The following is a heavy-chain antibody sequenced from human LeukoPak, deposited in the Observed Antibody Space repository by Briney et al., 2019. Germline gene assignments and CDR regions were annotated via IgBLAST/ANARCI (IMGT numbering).Heavy chain of an antibody. D-gene: IGHD4-17*01. J-gene: IGHJ3*02. V-gene: IGHV3-23*01. CDR1: GFTFSNAW. CDR2: ISGSGGSP. Sequence: GGSLRLSCAASGFTFSNAWMSWVRQAPGKGLEWVSSISGSGGSPYYAGSVKGRFTISRDNSKNTLYLQMNSLRAEDTAVYYCATPTTVTTDIWGQGTMVTVSS. CDR3: ATPTTVTTDI.